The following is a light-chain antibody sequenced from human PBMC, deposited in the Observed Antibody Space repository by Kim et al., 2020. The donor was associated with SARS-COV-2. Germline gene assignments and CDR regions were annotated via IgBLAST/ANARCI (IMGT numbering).Light chain of an antibody. V-gene: IGLV2-14*03. J-gene: IGLJ2*01. CDR3: SSYTRSGTLE. Sequence: QSALTQPASVSGSPGQSITISCTGTSSDVGRYKYVSWFQQHPGKAPKLLIYDVSHRPSGLSNRFSGSKSGNTASLTISGLQTEDEAVYYCSSYTRSGTLEFGGGTQLTVL. CDR2: DVS. CDR1: SSDVGRYKY.